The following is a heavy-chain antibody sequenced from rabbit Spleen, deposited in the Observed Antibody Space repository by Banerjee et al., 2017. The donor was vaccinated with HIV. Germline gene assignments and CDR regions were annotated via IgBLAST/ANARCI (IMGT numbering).Heavy chain of an antibody. V-gene: IGHV1S45*01. CDR3: ARSVGDAGVGTATYYGIDL. J-gene: IGHJ6*01. CDR2: INSGSSGTT. D-gene: IGHD4-2*01. Sequence: QEQLEESGGDLVKPEGSLTLTCKASGFDFSSTYWIFWVRQAPGKGPEWIGCINSGSSGTTFSASWAKGRFTISRSSSTTVTLQMTSLTAADTATYFCARSVGDAGVGTATYYGIDLWGPGTLVTVS. CDR1: GFDFSSTYW.